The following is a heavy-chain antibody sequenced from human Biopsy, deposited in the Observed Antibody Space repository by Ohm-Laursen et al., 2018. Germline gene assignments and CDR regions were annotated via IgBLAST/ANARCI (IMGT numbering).Heavy chain of an antibody. CDR1: GGSISSYY. J-gene: IGHJ3*02. CDR3: GRREVVITHDAFDT. D-gene: IGHD3-22*01. CDR2: VYYSGNT. V-gene: IGHV4-59*08. Sequence: SETLSLTCTVSGGSISSYYWTWIRQPPGKGLEWIGDVYYSGNTNRNPSLKSRVTILVDTSKNQFSLKLNSVTAADTAVYYCGRREVVITHDAFDTWGQGTMVTVS.